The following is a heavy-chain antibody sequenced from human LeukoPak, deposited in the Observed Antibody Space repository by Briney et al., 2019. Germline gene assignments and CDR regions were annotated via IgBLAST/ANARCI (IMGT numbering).Heavy chain of an antibody. V-gene: IGHV5-51*01. J-gene: IGHJ4*02. D-gene: IGHD6-19*01. CDR3: ARQYSSGWGY. CDR2: IYPGDSDT. Sequence: NMSLVEAGRGGTRCRTRWLRQLQGKNLEWMGIIYPGDSDTRYSPSFQGQVTISADKSISTAFLQWSSLKASDTAMYYCARQYSSGWGYWGQGTLVTVSS. CDR1: GRGGTRCR.